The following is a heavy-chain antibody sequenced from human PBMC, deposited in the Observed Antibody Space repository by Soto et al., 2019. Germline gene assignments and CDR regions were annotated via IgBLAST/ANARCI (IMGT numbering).Heavy chain of an antibody. D-gene: IGHD3-22*01. J-gene: IGHJ5*02. V-gene: IGHV4-59*01. CDR2: IYYSGST. CDR1: GGSISSYY. Sequence: ASETLSLTCTVSGGSISSYYWSWIRQPPGKGLEWIGYIYYSGSTNYNPSLKSRVTIAVDTSKNQFSLQLSSVTAADTAGYYCARSLSTHYYDSSGGFDPWGQGTLVTVSS. CDR3: ARSLSTHYYDSSGGFDP.